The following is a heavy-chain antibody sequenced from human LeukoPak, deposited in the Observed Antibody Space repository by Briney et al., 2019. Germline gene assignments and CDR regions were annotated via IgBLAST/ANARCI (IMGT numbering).Heavy chain of an antibody. J-gene: IGHJ2*01. CDR1: GFTCSSYA. V-gene: IGHV3-30-3*01. Sequence: GGSLRLSCAASGFTCSSYAMHWVRQAPGKGLEWVAVISYDGSNKYYADSVKGRFTISRDNSKNTLYLQMNSLRAEDTAVYYCARSVVDDGSGNNFKGGYFDLWGRGTLVTVSS. CDR3: ARSVVDDGSGNNFKGGYFDL. D-gene: IGHD3-10*01. CDR2: ISYDGSNK.